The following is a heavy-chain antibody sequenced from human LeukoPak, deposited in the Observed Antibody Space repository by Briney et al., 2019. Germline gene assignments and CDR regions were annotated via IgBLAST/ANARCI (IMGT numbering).Heavy chain of an antibody. J-gene: IGHJ4*02. Sequence: PSETLSLTCTVSGGSISSSSYYWGWIRQPPGKGLEWIGYISYSGSTNYNPSLKSRVTISVDTSKNQFSLKLNSATATDTAVYYCARHSGSYYDNYDYWGQGTLVTVSS. CDR3: ARHSGSYYDNYDY. D-gene: IGHD1-26*01. CDR2: ISYSGST. V-gene: IGHV4-61*05. CDR1: GGSISSSSYY.